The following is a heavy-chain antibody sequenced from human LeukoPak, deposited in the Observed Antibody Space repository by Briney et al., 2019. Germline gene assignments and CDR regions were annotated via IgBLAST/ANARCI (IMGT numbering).Heavy chain of an antibody. J-gene: IGHJ3*02. CDR3: ARNSSGSYQWSAFDI. V-gene: IGHV4-38-2*01. Sequence: SETLSLTCAVSGYSISSGYYWGWIRQPPGEGLEGIETIYHFGSTYYNPSLKSRVTISVDTSKNQFSLKLSSVTAADTAVYYCARNSSGSYQWSAFDIWGQGTMVTVSS. CDR1: GYSISSGYY. CDR2: IYHFGST. D-gene: IGHD1-26*01.